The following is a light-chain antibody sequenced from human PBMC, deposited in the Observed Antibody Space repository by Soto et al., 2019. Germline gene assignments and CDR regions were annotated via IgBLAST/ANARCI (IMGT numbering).Light chain of an antibody. CDR3: QSYDSRLSVV. CDR1: SSNIGAGYD. V-gene: IGLV1-40*01. CDR2: GNS. J-gene: IGLJ2*01. Sequence: QSVLTQPPSVSGAPGQRVTISCTGSSSNIGAGYDVQWYQQLPGTAPKLLIYGNSNRPSGVPDRFSGCKSGTSASLAITGLQAEDEADYYCQSYDSRLSVVFGGGTKLTVL.